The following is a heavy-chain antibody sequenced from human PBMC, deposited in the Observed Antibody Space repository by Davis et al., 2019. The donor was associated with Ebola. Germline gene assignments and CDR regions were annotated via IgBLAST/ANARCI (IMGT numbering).Heavy chain of an antibody. V-gene: IGHV3-23*01. CDR3: ARCLSGSSSDFDL. Sequence: GGSLRLSCAASGFTFSSYAMSWVRQAPGKGLEWVSAISGSGGSTYYADSVKGRFTISRDNSKNTLYLQVNSLRPEDTAVYYCARCLSGSSSDFDLWGQGTLLTVSS. CDR2: ISGSGGST. J-gene: IGHJ4*02. D-gene: IGHD3-10*01. CDR1: GFTFSSYA.